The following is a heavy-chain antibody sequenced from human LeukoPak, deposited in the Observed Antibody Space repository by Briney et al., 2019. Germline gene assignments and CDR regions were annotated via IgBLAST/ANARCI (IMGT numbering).Heavy chain of an antibody. J-gene: IGHJ5*02. CDR2: MNPNSGNT. D-gene: IGHD2-2*02. V-gene: IGHV1-8*01. CDR3: ARGPHCSSTSCYKSSRFDP. CDR1: GYTFTSYD. Sequence: ASVKVSCKASGYTFTSYDINWVRQATGQGLEWMGWMNPNSGNTGYAQKFRGRVTMTRNTSISTAYMELSSLRSEDTAVYYCARGPHCSSTSCYKSSRFDPWGQGTLVTVSS.